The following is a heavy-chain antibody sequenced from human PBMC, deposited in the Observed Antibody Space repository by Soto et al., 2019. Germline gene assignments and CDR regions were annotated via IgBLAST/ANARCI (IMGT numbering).Heavy chain of an antibody. V-gene: IGHV3-23*01. Sequence: PGGSLRLSCAASGGTFSSYAMSWGRQAPGKGLEWVSAISGSGGSTYYADSVKGRFTISRDNSKNTLYLQMNSLRAEDTAVYYCAKDLAAARPSYYFDYWGQGTLVTVSS. CDR1: GGTFSSYA. J-gene: IGHJ4*02. CDR2: ISGSGGST. D-gene: IGHD6-6*01. CDR3: AKDLAAARPSYYFDY.